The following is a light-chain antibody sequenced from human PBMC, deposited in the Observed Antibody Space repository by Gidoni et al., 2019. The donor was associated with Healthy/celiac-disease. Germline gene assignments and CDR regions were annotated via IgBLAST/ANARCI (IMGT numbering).Light chain of an antibody. V-gene: IGLV3-1*01. CDR1: KLGDKY. CDR2: QDS. J-gene: IGLJ2*01. Sequence: SYELTQPPSVSVSPGQTASITCSGDKLGDKYACWYQQKPGQSPVLVICQDSKRPSGIPERFSGSISGNTATLTISGTQAMDEADYYCQAWDSSTSVVFGGGTKLTVL. CDR3: QAWDSSTSVV.